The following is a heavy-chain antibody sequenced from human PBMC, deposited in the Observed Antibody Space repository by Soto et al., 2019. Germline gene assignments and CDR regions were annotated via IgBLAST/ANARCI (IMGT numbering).Heavy chain of an antibody. D-gene: IGHD6-19*01. V-gene: IGHV1-69*12. CDR3: ARVAFEYSSGWFDY. CDR1: GGTFSSYA. J-gene: IGHJ4*02. CDR2: IIPIFGTA. Sequence: QVQLVQSGAEVKKPGSSVKVSCKASGGTFSSYAISWVRQAPGQGLEWMGGIIPIFGTANYAQKFQGRVRIHADEYTSTAYIELRSLRSEDTAVYYCARVAFEYSSGWFDYWGQGTLVTVSS.